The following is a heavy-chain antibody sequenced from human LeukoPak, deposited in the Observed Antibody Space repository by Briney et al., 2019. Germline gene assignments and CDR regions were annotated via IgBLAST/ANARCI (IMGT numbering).Heavy chain of an antibody. V-gene: IGHV1-69*13. D-gene: IGHD1-26*01. CDR3: ARESGSYNTPFRY. J-gene: IGHJ4*02. Sequence: GASVKVSCKASGGTFSSYAISWVRQAPGQGLEWMGGIIPIFGTANYAQKFQGRVTVTADESTSTAYMELSSLRSEDTAVYYCARESGSYNTPFRYWGQGTLVTVSS. CDR1: GGTFSSYA. CDR2: IIPIFGTA.